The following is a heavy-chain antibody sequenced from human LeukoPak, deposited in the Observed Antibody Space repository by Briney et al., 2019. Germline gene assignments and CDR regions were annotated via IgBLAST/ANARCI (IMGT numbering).Heavy chain of an antibody. V-gene: IGHV3-7*03. J-gene: IGHJ4*02. CDR2: IEGDGSET. CDR1: GFTFSSYW. D-gene: IGHD6-19*01. Sequence: GGSLRLSCAASGFTFSSYWMNWVRHTPGKGREGVANIEGDGSETNYMDSVKGRFTISRDNAKKSLHLQMNSLRAEDTGVYYCAGGSGWLIDYWGQGTLVTVSS. CDR3: AGGSGWLIDY.